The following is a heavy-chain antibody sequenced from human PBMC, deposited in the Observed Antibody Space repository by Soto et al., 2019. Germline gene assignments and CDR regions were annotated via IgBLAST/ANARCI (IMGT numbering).Heavy chain of an antibody. CDR2: LSGGHDST. CDR3: AKKYHYGSGTYLYYFDY. V-gene: IGHV3-23*01. J-gene: IGHJ4*02. CDR1: GFTFSHFA. D-gene: IGHD3-10*01. Sequence: EVQLLESGGGLVQPGGSLRLSCAASGFTFSHFAMSWVRQAPGKGLEWVSTLSGGHDSTYYADSVKDRFTISRDNSKNTLYLQLNSLRAEDTAVYYCAKKYHYGSGTYLYYFDYWGQGTLVTVSS.